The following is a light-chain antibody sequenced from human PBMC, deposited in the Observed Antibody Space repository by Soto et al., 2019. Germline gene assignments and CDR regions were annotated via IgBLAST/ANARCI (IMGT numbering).Light chain of an antibody. Sequence: DIQMTQSPSSLPASVGDRVTITCQASQNINNYLNWYQQTPGXAPXXLIYDASNLEAGVPSRFRGSGSGTDFTFTISRLQPEDIATYYCQQYENLPTFGQGTRLENK. CDR1: QNINNY. CDR2: DAS. J-gene: IGKJ5*01. CDR3: QQYENLPT. V-gene: IGKV1-33*01.